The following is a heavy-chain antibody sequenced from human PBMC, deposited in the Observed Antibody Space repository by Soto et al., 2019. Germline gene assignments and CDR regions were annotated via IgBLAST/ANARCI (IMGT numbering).Heavy chain of an antibody. Sequence: SETLSLTCTVSGASIRSTDYYRSWIRQAPGKGLEWIGYVYYTGSTYYNPSLMSRLTISVDTSKNQFSLKLTSVTAAETAVYYCVRTAREGAVAPHWFDRWGQGTQVTVSS. V-gene: IGHV4-30-4*01. CDR2: VYYTGST. J-gene: IGHJ5*02. D-gene: IGHD2-21*02. CDR1: GASIRSTDYY. CDR3: VRTAREGAVAPHWFDR.